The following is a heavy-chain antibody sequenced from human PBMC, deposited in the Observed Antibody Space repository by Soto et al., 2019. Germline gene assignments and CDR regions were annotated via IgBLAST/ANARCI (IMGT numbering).Heavy chain of an antibody. CDR1: GYAFTSYY. CDR3: ARHSGNSGAFDI. CDR2: INPSGGST. D-gene: IGHD1-7*01. J-gene: IGHJ3*02. V-gene: IGHV1-46*01. Sequence: ASVKVSCKASGYAFTSYYMHWVRQAPGQGLEWMGIINPSGGSTSYAQKFQGRVTMTRDRSTSTVYMELSSLRSEDTAVYYCARHSGNSGAFDIWGQGTMVTVSS.